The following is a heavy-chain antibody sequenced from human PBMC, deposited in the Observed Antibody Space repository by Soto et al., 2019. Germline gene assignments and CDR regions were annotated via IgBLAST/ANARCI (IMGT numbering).Heavy chain of an antibody. CDR2: IYYSGST. CDR1: GGSISSYY. V-gene: IGHV4-59*08. J-gene: IGHJ4*02. Sequence: SETLSLTCTVSGGSISSYYWSWIRQPPGKGLEWIGYIYYSGSTNYNPSLKSRVTISVGTSKNQFSLKLSSVTAADTAVYYCARHGPIAAAGSVFDYWGQGTLVTVSS. CDR3: ARHGPIAAAGSVFDY. D-gene: IGHD6-13*01.